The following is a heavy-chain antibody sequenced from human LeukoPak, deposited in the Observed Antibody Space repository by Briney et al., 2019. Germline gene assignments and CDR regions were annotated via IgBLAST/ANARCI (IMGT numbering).Heavy chain of an antibody. Sequence: GGSLRLSCAASGFTFSSYAMSWVRQAPGKGLEWVSATSGSGGSTYYADSVKGRFTISRDNSKNTLYLQMNSLRAEDTAVYYCAKGGLWFGEPNFDYWGQGTLVTVSS. CDR2: TSGSGGST. CDR3: AKGGLWFGEPNFDY. CDR1: GFTFSSYA. V-gene: IGHV3-23*01. D-gene: IGHD3-10*01. J-gene: IGHJ4*02.